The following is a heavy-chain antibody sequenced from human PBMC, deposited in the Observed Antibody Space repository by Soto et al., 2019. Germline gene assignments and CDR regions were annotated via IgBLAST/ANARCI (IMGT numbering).Heavy chain of an antibody. J-gene: IGHJ4*02. V-gene: IGHV3-33*01. D-gene: IGHD3-10*01. CDR2: IWYDGSNK. CDR1: GFTFSSYG. Sequence: LSCAASGFTFSSYGMHWVRQAPGKGLEWVAVIWYDGSNKYYADSVKGRFTISRDNSKNQLPPHINTLRAEDTAVYYWAGADAGSGSVLALRIDSWGQGTLVTVSS. CDR3: AGADAGSGSVLALRIDS.